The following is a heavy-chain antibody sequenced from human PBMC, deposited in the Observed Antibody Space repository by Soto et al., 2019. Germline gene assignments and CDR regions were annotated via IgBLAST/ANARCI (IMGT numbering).Heavy chain of an antibody. J-gene: IGHJ3*01. D-gene: IGHD3-16*01. V-gene: IGHV1-8*01. Sequence: QVQLVQSGAEVKKPGASVKVSCKASGYTFTSYDINWVRQATGQGLEWMGWMNPNSGNTVYAQKFQGRVTMTRNASINTAYMERIGLRSADTAVYSCARDVRGGAFDLLCQGTMVTVSS. CDR1: GYTFTSYD. CDR3: ARDVRGGAFDL. CDR2: MNPNSGNT.